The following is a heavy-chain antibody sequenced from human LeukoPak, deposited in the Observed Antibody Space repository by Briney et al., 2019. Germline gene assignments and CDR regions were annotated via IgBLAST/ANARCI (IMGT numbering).Heavy chain of an antibody. CDR1: GGSFSGYY. D-gene: IGHD5-24*01. V-gene: IGHV4-34*01. Sequence: SETLSLTCAVYGGSFSGYYWSWIRQPPGKGLEWIGEINHSGSTNYNPSLKSRVTISVDTSKNQFSLKLSSVTAADTAVYYCARIRRDDYNYPRYYFDYWGQGTLVTVSS. CDR2: INHSGST. J-gene: IGHJ4*02. CDR3: ARIRRDDYNYPRYYFDY.